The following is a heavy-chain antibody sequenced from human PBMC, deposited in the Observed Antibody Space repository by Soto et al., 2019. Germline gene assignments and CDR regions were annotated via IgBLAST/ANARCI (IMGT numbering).Heavy chain of an antibody. D-gene: IGHD3-3*01. V-gene: IGHV1-3*01. Sequence: ASVKVSCKASGYTFTGYYMHWVRQAPGQRLEWMGWINAGNGNTKYSQKFQGRVTITRGTSASTAYMELSSLRSEDTAVYYCARSSLEWLLYDWFDPWGQGTLVTVSS. CDR1: GYTFTGYY. J-gene: IGHJ5*02. CDR2: INAGNGNT. CDR3: ARSSLEWLLYDWFDP.